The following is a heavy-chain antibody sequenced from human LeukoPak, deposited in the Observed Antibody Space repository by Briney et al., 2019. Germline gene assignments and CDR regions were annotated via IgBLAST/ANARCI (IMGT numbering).Heavy chain of an antibody. D-gene: IGHD2-2*01. CDR1: GGTFSSYA. Sequence: GSSVKVSCKASGGTFSSYAISWVRQAPGQGLEWMGWISAYNGNTNYAQKLQGRVTMTTDTSTSTAYMELRSLRSDDTAVYYCARDQLYKYCSSTSCGPGVDYWGQGTLVTVSS. CDR3: ARDQLYKYCSSTSCGPGVDY. J-gene: IGHJ4*02. CDR2: ISAYNGNT. V-gene: IGHV1-18*01.